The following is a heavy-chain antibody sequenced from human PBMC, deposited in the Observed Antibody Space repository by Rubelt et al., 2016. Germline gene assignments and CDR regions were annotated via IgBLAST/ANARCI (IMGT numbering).Heavy chain of an antibody. CDR3: ARDRIRIAARQGWYFDL. CDR1: GGTFSSYA. CDR2: IIPILGIA. V-gene: IGHV1-69*04. J-gene: IGHJ2*01. D-gene: IGHD6-6*01. Sequence: QVQLVQSGAEVKKPGSSVKVSCKASGGTFSSYAISWVRQAPGQGLEWMGRIIPILGIANYAQKFQGRVTITADKSTSTAYMELSSLRSDDTAVYYCARDRIRIAARQGWYFDLWGRGTLVTVSS.